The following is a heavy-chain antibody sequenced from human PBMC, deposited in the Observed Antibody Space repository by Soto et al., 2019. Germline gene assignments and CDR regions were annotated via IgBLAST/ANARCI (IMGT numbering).Heavy chain of an antibody. J-gene: IGHJ5*01. D-gene: IGHD2-2*01. CDR1: GGTFSSYT. CDR3: ARADYCSSTSCYLVGHWFDP. V-gene: IGHV1-69*02. Sequence: GASVKVSCKASGGTFSSYTISWVRQAPGQGLEWMGRIIPILGIANYAQKFQGRVTITADKSTSTAYMELSSLRSEDTAVYYCARADYCSSTSCYLVGHWFDPWGQGTLVTVSS. CDR2: IIPILGIA.